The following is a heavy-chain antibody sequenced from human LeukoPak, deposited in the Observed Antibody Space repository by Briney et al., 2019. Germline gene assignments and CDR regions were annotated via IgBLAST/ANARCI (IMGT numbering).Heavy chain of an antibody. CDR1: GYTFTSYD. D-gene: IGHD6-13*01. Sequence: GASVKVSCKASGYTFTSYDINWVRQATGQGLEWMGWMNPNSGNTGYAQNFQGRVTMTRNTSISTAYMELSSLTSEDSAVYYCARRLGAAGTTLRYWDQGTLVTVSS. V-gene: IGHV1-8*01. J-gene: IGHJ4*02. CDR2: MNPNSGNT. CDR3: ARRLGAAGTTLRY.